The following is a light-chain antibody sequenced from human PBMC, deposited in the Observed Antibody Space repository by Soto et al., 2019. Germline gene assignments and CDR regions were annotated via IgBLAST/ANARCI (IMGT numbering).Light chain of an antibody. Sequence: QSVLTQPASVSASPGQSITISCTGTSSDVGGYNFVSWYQQHPGKAPKLMIYEVTSRPSGVSNRFSGSKSGNTASLTISGLQAEVEAEFYCSSYTTSSTLVFGTGTKLTVL. CDR3: SSYTTSSTLV. J-gene: IGLJ1*01. CDR2: EVT. CDR1: SSDVGGYNF. V-gene: IGLV2-14*03.